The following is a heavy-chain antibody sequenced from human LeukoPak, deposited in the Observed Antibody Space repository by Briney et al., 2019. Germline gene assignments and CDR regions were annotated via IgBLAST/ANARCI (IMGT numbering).Heavy chain of an antibody. CDR3: AKDDRLLRFLH. D-gene: IGHD3-16*01. CDR2: IIGSGGTT. V-gene: IGHV3-23*01. J-gene: IGHJ4*02. CDR1: GFTFRTYE. Sequence: GGSLRLSCAASGFTFRTYEMNWVRQAPGKGLEWVSGIIGSGGTTYYADSVKGRFTISRDNSKNTVYLQINNLRDEDTAVYYCAKDDRLLRFLHWGQGTLVTVSS.